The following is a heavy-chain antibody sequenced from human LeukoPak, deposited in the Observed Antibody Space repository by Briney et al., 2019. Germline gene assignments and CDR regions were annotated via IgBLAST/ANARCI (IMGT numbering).Heavy chain of an antibody. CDR1: GGSISSSNW. J-gene: IGHJ6*02. D-gene: IGHD3-9*01. CDR3: ARVISYDILTGYRGPLYYYYGMDV. CDR2: IYHSGST. Sequence: SETPSLTCAVSGGSISSSNWWSWVRQPPGKGLEWIGEIYHSGSTNYNPSLKSRVTISVDKSKNQFSLKLSSVTAADTAAYYCARVISYDILTGYRGPLYYYYGMDVWGQGTTVTVSS. V-gene: IGHV4-4*02.